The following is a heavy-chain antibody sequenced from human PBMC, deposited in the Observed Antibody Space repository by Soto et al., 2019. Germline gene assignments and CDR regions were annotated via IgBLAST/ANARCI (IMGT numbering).Heavy chain of an antibody. J-gene: IGHJ5*02. V-gene: IGHV1-18*01. CDR2: ISAYNGNT. CDR3: ARLFIAVAGSLLDP. D-gene: IGHD6-19*01. Sequence: ASVKVSCKASGYTFTSYGISWVLQAPGQGLEWMGWISAYNGNTNYAQKLQGRVTMTTDTSTSTAYMELRSLRSDDTAVYYCARLFIAVAGSLLDPWGQGTLVTVSS. CDR1: GYTFTSYG.